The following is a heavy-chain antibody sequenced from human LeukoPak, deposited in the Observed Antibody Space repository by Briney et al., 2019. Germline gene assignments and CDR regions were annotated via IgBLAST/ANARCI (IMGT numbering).Heavy chain of an antibody. D-gene: IGHD4-17*01. CDR3: ARSFTVTTGYYYYYYYMDV. CDR2: IYHSVST. CDR1: GYSISSGYY. J-gene: IGHJ6*03. Sequence: PSETLSLTCTVSGYSISSGYYWGWIRRPPGKGLEWIGSIYHSVSTYYNPSLKSRVTISVDTSKNQFSLKLSSVTAADTAVYYCARSFTVTTGYYYYYYYMDVWGKGTTVTVSS. V-gene: IGHV4-38-2*02.